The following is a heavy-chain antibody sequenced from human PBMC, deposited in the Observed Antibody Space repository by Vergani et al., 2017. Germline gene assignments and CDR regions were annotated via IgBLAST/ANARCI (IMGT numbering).Heavy chain of an antibody. Sequence: EVQLVESGGGLVQPGGSLRLSCAASGFTFSSYWMSWVRQAPGEGLEWVANIKQDGSEKSYVDSVKGRFTISRDNAKNSLYLQMNSLRAEDTAVYYCARGKTYYYGSGSYCYFDYWGQGTLVTVSS. CDR1: GFTFSSYW. J-gene: IGHJ4*02. CDR3: ARGKTYYYGSGSYCYFDY. D-gene: IGHD3-10*01. V-gene: IGHV3-7*03. CDR2: IKQDGSEK.